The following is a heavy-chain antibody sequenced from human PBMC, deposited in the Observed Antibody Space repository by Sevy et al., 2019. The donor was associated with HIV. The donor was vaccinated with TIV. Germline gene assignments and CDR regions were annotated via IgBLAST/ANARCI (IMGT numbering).Heavy chain of an antibody. CDR1: GGSISGNTYY. J-gene: IGHJ5*02. D-gene: IGHD2-15*01. CDR3: ARHDLTKNCSGGSCYSWFDP. Sequence: SETLSLTCTVSGGSISGNTYYWSWIRQHPGKGLEWIGYIYYSGSTYYNPSLKSRVTISVDTSKNQFSLKLSSVTAADTAVYYCARHDLTKNCSGGSCYSWFDPWGQGTLVTVSS. V-gene: IGHV4-31*03. CDR2: IYYSGST.